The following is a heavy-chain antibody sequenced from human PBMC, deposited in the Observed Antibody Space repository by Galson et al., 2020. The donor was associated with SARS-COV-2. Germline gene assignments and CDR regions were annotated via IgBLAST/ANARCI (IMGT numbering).Heavy chain of an antibody. J-gene: IGHJ3*02. CDR3: ARDDSRLRDAFDI. V-gene: IGHV3-30*03. D-gene: IGHD3-22*01. Sequence: GESLKISCAASGFTFSSYGMHWVRQAPGKGLEWVAVISYDGSNKYYAASVKGRFTISRDNSKNTLYLQMNSLRAEDTAVYYCARDDSRLRDAFDIWGQGTMVTVSS. CDR2: ISYDGSNK. CDR1: GFTFSSYG.